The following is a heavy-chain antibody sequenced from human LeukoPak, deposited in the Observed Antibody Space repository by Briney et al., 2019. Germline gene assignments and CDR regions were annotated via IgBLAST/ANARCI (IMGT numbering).Heavy chain of an antibody. D-gene: IGHD6-13*01. CDR1: GFTFSTYW. CDR2: IKQDGSEK. J-gene: IGHJ4*02. CDR3: ARDSAGNDY. V-gene: IGHV3-7*01. Sequence: GGSLRLSCAASGFTFSTYWMSWVRQAPGKGLEWVANIKQDGSEKYYVGSVKGRFTISRDNAKNSLYLQMNSLRAEDTAMYYCARDSAGNDYWGQGTLVTVSS.